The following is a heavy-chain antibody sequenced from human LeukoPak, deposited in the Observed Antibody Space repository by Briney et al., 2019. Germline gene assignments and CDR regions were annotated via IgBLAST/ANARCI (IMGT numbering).Heavy chain of an antibody. CDR3: ARDRGLDYGGIFDY. V-gene: IGHV4-4*07. Sequence: SETLPLTCTVSGGSISSYYWSWVRQPAGKGLEWIGRIYTSGSTNYNPSLKSRVTISVDKSKNQFSLKLSSVTAADTAVYYCARDRGLDYGGIFDYWGQGTLVTVSS. CDR2: IYTSGST. D-gene: IGHD4-23*01. CDR1: GGSISSYY. J-gene: IGHJ4*02.